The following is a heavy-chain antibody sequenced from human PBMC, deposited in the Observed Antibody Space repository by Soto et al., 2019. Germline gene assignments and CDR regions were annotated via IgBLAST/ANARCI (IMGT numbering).Heavy chain of an antibody. J-gene: IGHJ4*02. CDR1: GGSITSDYYY. Sequence: LSLTCTVSGGSITSDYYYWGWVRQPPGKGLEWIGSLYYNGSTYCNPSLKTRLTISGDTSKNQFSLKMTSVTAADTAVYYCVRLLYVWGQGTLVTVSS. CDR3: VRLLYV. D-gene: IGHD2-8*01. CDR2: LYYNGST. V-gene: IGHV4-39*01.